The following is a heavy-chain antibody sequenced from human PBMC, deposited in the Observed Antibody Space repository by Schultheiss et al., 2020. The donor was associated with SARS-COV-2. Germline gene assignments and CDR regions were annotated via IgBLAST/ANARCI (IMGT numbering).Heavy chain of an antibody. V-gene: IGHV4-34*01. Sequence: SETLSLTCTVSGGSISSYYWSWIRQPAGKGLEWIGEINHSGSTNYNPSLKSRVTISVDTSKNQFSLKLSSVTAADTAVYYCARGFLPRLRPSVAFDIWGQGTMVTVSS. CDR2: INHSGST. CDR1: GGSISSYY. J-gene: IGHJ3*02. CDR3: ARGFLPRLRPSVAFDI. D-gene: IGHD3-16*01.